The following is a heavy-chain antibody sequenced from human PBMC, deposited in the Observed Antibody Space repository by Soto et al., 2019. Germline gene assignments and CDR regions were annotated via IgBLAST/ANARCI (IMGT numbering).Heavy chain of an antibody. D-gene: IGHD6-6*01. CDR1: GFTFSSYS. CDR3: ARAGSSSSLYYYYYYMDV. Sequence: GGSLRLSCAASGFTFSSYSMNWVRQAPGKGLEWVSYISSSSSTIYYADSVKGRFTISRDNAKNSLYLQMNSLRAEDTAVYYCARAGSSSSLYYYYYYMDVWGKGTTVTVSS. V-gene: IGHV3-48*01. J-gene: IGHJ6*03. CDR2: ISSSSSTI.